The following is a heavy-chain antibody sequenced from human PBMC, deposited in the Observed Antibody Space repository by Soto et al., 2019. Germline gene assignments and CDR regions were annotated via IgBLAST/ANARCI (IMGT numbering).Heavy chain of an antibody. J-gene: IGHJ1*01. V-gene: IGHV4-59*01. Sequence: SETLSLTCTVSGGSISSYYWSWIRQPPGKGLEWIGYIYYSGSTNYNPSLKSRVTISVDTSKNQFSLKLSSVTAADTAVYYCARVSGGDYVWEHKEYFQHWGQDTLVTVSS. D-gene: IGHD3-16*01. CDR1: GGSISSYY. CDR3: ARVSGGDYVWEHKEYFQH. CDR2: IYYSGST.